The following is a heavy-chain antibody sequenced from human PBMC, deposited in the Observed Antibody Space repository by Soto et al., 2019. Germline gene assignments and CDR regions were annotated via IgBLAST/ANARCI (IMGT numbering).Heavy chain of an antibody. Sequence: ASVKVSCKASGGTFSSYTISWVRQAPGQGLEWMGRIIPILGIANYAQKFQGRVTTTADKSTSTAYMELSSLRSEDTAVYYCARKMWLHDAFDIWGQGTMVTVSS. D-gene: IGHD5-12*01. CDR1: GGTFSSYT. V-gene: IGHV1-69*02. CDR3: ARKMWLHDAFDI. J-gene: IGHJ3*02. CDR2: IIPILGIA.